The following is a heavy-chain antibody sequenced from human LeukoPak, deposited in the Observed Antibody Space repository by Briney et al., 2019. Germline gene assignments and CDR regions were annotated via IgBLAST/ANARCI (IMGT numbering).Heavy chain of an antibody. CDR3: ATVTVAGSKDPNDY. V-gene: IGHV1-69*04. Sequence: ASVKVSCKASGGTFSSYAISWVRQAPGQGLEWMGRIIPILGIANYAQKFQGRVTITADKSTSTAYMELSSLRSEDTAVYYCATVTVAGSKDPNDYWGQGTLVTVSS. J-gene: IGHJ4*02. D-gene: IGHD6-19*01. CDR1: GGTFSSYA. CDR2: IIPILGIA.